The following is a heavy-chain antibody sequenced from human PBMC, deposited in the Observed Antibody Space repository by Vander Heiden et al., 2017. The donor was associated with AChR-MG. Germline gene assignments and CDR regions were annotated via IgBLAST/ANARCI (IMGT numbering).Heavy chain of an antibody. CDR1: GYNFGHYY. V-gene: IGHV5-51*01. Sequence: EVRLVQSAAEVQKPGESLKISRKGSGYNFGHYYIGGVRQMPGKGLEWMGIIYPGDSDTRYSTSFQGQVTISADKSISTAYLQWRSLRASDTAIYYCARHEQTRDGSGSLSVDYWGQGALVSVSS. CDR2: IYPGDSDT. J-gene: IGHJ4*02. CDR3: ARHEQTRDGSGSLSVDY. D-gene: IGHD3-10*01.